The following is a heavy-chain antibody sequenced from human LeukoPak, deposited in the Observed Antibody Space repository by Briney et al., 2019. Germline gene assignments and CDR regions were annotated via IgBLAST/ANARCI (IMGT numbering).Heavy chain of an antibody. CDR1: GGSISSYY. D-gene: IGHD4-17*01. J-gene: IGHJ4*02. V-gene: IGHV4-59*01. CDR2: IYYSGST. CDR3: ARYGDYVFDL. Sequence: SETLSLTCTVSGGSISSYYWSWIRQPPGKGLEWIGYIYYSGSTIYNPSLKGRVTISVDTSKNQFSLKLSSVTAADTAVYYCARYGDYVFDLWGQGTLVTVSS.